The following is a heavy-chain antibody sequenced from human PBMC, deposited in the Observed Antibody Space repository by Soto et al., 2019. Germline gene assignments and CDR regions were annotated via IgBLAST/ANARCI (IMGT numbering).Heavy chain of an antibody. J-gene: IGHJ6*04. V-gene: IGHV5-10-1*01. Sequence: GESLKISCKGSGYSFTSNWINWVRQIPGKGLEWMGRIDPIDSHSNYNPSFQGHVTISADKSTSSAYLQWNSLKASDTAMYYCAGRCRGGNWLSSYAMEVWGKGNTVTGSP. D-gene: IGHD2-15*01. CDR2: IDPIDSHS. CDR1: GYSFTSNW. CDR3: AGRCRGGNWLSSYAMEV.